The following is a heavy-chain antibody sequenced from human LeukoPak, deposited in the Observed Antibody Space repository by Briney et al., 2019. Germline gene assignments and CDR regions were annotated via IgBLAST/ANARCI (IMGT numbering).Heavy chain of an antibody. CDR2: IYYSGST. CDR1: GGSISSYY. Sequence: SETLSLTCTVSGGSISSYYWSWFRQPPGKGLEWIGYIYYSGSTNYNPSLKSRVTISVDTSKNQFSLKLSSVTAADTAVYYCARVVSWCSSTSCYIAFDIWGQGTMVTVSS. V-gene: IGHV4-59*01. J-gene: IGHJ3*02. D-gene: IGHD2-2*02. CDR3: ARVVSWCSSTSCYIAFDI.